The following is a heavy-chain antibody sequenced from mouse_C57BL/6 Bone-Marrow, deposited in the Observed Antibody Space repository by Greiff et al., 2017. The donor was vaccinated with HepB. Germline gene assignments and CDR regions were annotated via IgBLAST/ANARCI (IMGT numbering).Heavy chain of an antibody. V-gene: IGHV1-55*01. J-gene: IGHJ2*01. Sequence: QVQLQQPGAELVKPGASVKMSCKASGYTFTSYWITWVKQRPGQGLEWIGDIYPGSGSTNYNEKFKSKATLTVDTSSSTAYMQLSSLTSEDSAVYYCANKPKGRLLRIGYWGQGTTLTVSS. CDR3: ANKPKGRLLRIGY. CDR1: GYTFTSYW. D-gene: IGHD2-3*01. CDR2: IYPGSGST.